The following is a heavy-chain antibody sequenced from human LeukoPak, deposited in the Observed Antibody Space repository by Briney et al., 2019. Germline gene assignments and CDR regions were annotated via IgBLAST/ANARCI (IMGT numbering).Heavy chain of an antibody. CDR1: GGSISSYY. V-gene: IGHV4-59*01. CDR2: IYYSGST. Sequence: SETPSLTCTVSGGSISSYYWSWIRQPPGKGLEWIGYIYYSGSTNYNPSLKSRVTISVDTSKNQFSLKLSSVTAADTAVYYCARRPMTTVYYFDYWGQGTLVTVSS. D-gene: IGHD4-11*01. CDR3: ARRPMTTVYYFDY. J-gene: IGHJ4*02.